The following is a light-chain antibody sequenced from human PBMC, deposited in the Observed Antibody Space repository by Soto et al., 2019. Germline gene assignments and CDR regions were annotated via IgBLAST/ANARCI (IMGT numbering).Light chain of an antibody. CDR1: QSVRSS. CDR2: GAS. V-gene: IGKV3-20*01. CDR3: QHYGNSPIT. Sequence: EIVLTQSPGTLSLSPGERATLSCRASQSVRSSLAWYQQKPGQAPRLLISGASSRATGIPDRFSGSGSGTDFTLIISRLEPEDLALYYCQHYGNSPITFGQGTRLEI. J-gene: IGKJ5*01.